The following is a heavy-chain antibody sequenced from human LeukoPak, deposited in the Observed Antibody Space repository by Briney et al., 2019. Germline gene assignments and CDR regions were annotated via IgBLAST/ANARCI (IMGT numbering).Heavy chain of an antibody. D-gene: IGHD1-26*01. CDR3: AKQRSYSIDY. Sequence: GGSLRLSCAASGFTLSSYDVHWVRQAPGKGLEGVAVIWYDGSNKYYADSVKGRFTISRDNSKNTLYLQMNSLRAEDTAVYYCAKQRSYSIDYWGQGTLVTVSS. CDR2: IWYDGSNK. V-gene: IGHV3-33*06. CDR1: GFTLSSYD. J-gene: IGHJ4*02.